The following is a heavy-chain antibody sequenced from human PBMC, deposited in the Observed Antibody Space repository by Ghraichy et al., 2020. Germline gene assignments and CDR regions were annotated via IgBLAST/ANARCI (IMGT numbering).Heavy chain of an antibody. J-gene: IGHJ3*02. Sequence: ASVKVSCKASGYTFTSYGISWVRQAPGQGLEWMGWISAYNGNTNYAQKLQGRVTMTTDTSTSTAYMELRSLRSDDTAVYYCARSMTTVTPDAFDIWGQGTMVTVSS. CDR3: ARSMTTVTPDAFDI. CDR1: GYTFTSYG. D-gene: IGHD4-17*01. V-gene: IGHV1-18*04. CDR2: ISAYNGNT.